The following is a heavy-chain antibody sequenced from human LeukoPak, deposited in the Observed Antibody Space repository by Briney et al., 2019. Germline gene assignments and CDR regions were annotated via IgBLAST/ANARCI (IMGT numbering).Heavy chain of an antibody. Sequence: ASVKVSCKASGYTFTSYYMHWVRQPPGQGLEWMGIINPSGGSTSYAQKFQGRVTITRDRSTSTVYMELSSLRSEDTAVYYCARDRGGATSPSDYWGQGTLVTVSS. CDR3: ARDRGGATSPSDY. CDR1: GYTFTSYY. CDR2: INPSGGST. J-gene: IGHJ4*02. V-gene: IGHV1-46*03. D-gene: IGHD1-26*01.